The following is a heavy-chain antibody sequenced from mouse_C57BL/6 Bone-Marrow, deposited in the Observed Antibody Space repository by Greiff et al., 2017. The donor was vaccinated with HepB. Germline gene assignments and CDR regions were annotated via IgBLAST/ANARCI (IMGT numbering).Heavy chain of an antibody. V-gene: IGHV1-81*01. CDR3: ALYDGYF. CDR2: IYPRSGNT. CDR1: GYTFTSYG. Sequence: QVQLQQSGAELARPGASVKLSCKASGYTFTSYGISWVKQRTGQGLEWIGEIYPRSGNTYYNEKFKGKATLTADKSSSTAYMELRSLTSEDSAVYFCALYDGYFWGQGTLVTVSA. J-gene: IGHJ3*01. D-gene: IGHD2-3*01.